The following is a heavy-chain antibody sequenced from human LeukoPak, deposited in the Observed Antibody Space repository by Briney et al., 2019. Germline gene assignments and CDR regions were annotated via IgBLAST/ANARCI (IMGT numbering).Heavy chain of an antibody. J-gene: IGHJ5*01. CDR3: ARIQSLASSFSSFDS. V-gene: IGHV3-23*01. Sequence: GGSLRLSCAASGFTVSNHAMSWVRQAPGKGLEWVSGISNSGSSTYYADSVKGRFTVSRDNSKNTLYLQMNSLRADDTAVYYCARIQSLASSFSSFDSWGQGTLVTVSS. CDR1: GFTVSNHA. CDR2: ISNSGSST. D-gene: IGHD6-13*01.